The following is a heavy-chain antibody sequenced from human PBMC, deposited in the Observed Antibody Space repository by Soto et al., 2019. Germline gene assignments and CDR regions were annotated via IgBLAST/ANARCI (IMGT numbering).Heavy chain of an antibody. CDR3: TRRPYCSSNACYGIDAFDI. CDR1: GFTFSGSA. J-gene: IGHJ3*02. V-gene: IGHV3-73*01. Sequence: GGSLRLSCAASGFTFSGSAMHWVRQASGKGLEWVGRIRSKVNSFATAYAASVKGRFTISRDDPKNTAYLQLNSLKTEDTAVYYCTRRPYCSSNACYGIDAFDICGQGTWVTV. D-gene: IGHD2-2*01. CDR2: IRSKVNSFAT.